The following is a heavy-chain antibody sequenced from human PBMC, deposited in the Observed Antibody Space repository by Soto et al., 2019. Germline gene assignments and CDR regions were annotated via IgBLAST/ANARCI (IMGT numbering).Heavy chain of an antibody. CDR2: IYYTGNT. CDR1: GGSLSSYY. D-gene: IGHD1-7*01. V-gene: IGHV4-59*01. Sequence: SETLSLTCTVSGGSLSSYYWSWIRQPPGKGLEWIGYIYYTGNTKSNPSLKSRVTISIDTSKNQFSLKLRSVAAADTAVYYCARAIGTTSDYWGQGTLVTVSS. CDR3: ARAIGTTSDY. J-gene: IGHJ4*02.